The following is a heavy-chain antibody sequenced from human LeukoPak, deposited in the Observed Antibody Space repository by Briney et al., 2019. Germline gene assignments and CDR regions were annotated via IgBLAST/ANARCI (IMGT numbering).Heavy chain of an antibody. J-gene: IGHJ2*01. CDR2: TYYRSKWYN. CDR3: ARASGAPYWYFDL. V-gene: IGHV6-1*01. Sequence: SQTLSLTCAISGDSVSSNSAAWNWIRQFPSRGLEWLGRTYYRSKWYNDYAVSVKSRITINPDTSKNQFSLQLNSVTPEDTAVYYCARASGAPYWYFDLWGRGTLVTVSS. D-gene: IGHD1-26*01. CDR1: GDSVSSNSAA.